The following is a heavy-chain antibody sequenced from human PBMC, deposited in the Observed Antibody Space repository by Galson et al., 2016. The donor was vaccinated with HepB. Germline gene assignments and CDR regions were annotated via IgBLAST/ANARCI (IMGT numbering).Heavy chain of an antibody. V-gene: IGHV3-23*01. J-gene: IGHJ4*02. Sequence: SLRLSCAASGISSSSYAISWVRQAPGKGLEWVSAISGSGDSTYYADSVKGRFTISRDNSKNTLYLQMNSLRAEDTAVYYCARDDSTGYYYFDYWGQGTLVTVSS. CDR2: ISGSGDST. D-gene: IGHD3-22*01. CDR1: GISSSSYA. CDR3: ARDDSTGYYYFDY.